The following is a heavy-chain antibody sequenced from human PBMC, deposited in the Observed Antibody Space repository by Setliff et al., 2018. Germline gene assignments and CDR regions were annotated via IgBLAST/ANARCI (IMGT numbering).Heavy chain of an antibody. CDR2: IYHSGST. CDR3: ARGRVEMATITPFDY. CDR1: GGSISSSNW. D-gene: IGHD5-12*01. V-gene: IGHV4-4*02. J-gene: IGHJ4*02. Sequence: SETLSLTCAVSGGSISSSNWWSWVRQPPGKGLEWIGEIYHSGSTNYNPSLKSRVPISVDKSKNQFSLKLSSVTAADTAVYYCARGRVEMATITPFDYWGQGTLVTVSS.